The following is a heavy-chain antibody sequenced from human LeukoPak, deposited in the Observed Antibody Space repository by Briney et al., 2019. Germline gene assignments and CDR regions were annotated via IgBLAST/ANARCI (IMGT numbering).Heavy chain of an antibody. D-gene: IGHD6-13*01. Sequence: PGGSLTLTCAAFGFNFSNYGMHWVRQAPGRGLEWVAFIRYDGSNTYKSDSVKRQVSIFRDNSKNTVYLQMNGLRTEDTAVYFCGRDLRYSSIWHSGHYWGHGAQVIVSS. CDR1: GFNFSNYG. CDR3: GRDLRYSSIWHSGHY. CDR2: IRYDGSNT. J-gene: IGHJ4*01. V-gene: IGHV3-30*02.